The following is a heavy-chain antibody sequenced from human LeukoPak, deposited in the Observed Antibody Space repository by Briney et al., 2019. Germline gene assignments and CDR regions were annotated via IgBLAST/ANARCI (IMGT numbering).Heavy chain of an antibody. CDR1: GYTFTVHY. Sequence: EASVKVSCKASGYTFTVHYLHWLRQAPGQGLEWMGWIKPDSGATNFAQNFQGRVTMTSDTSINTAYMELSSLTSDDTAMYYCARDHDYGPDYWGQGILVTVSA. D-gene: IGHD4/OR15-4a*01. V-gene: IGHV1-2*02. CDR2: IKPDSGAT. CDR3: ARDHDYGPDY. J-gene: IGHJ4*02.